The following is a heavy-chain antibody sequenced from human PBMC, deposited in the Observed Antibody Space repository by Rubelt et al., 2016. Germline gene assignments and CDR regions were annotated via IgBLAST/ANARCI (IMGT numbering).Heavy chain of an antibody. V-gene: IGHV3-7*02. Sequence: EVQLVESGGGLVQPGGSLRLSCAASGFTFTTYWMTWVRQAPGKGLEWVADINQGGSEKRYVDSVKGRFTISRDNAKSTLYLQMNSLRVEDTAVYYCARGHLAVQPNWGQGTLVAVSS. J-gene: IGHJ4*02. CDR2: INQGGSEK. D-gene: IGHD6-19*01. CDR3: ARGHLAVQPN. CDR1: GFTFTTYW.